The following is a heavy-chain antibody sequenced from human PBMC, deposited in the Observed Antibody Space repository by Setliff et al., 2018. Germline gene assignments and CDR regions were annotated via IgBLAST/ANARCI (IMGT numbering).Heavy chain of an antibody. CDR1: GDSISSSNW. CDR3: ARSSYSGSYLNV. Sequence: LSLTCAVSGDSISSSNWWNWVRQPPGKGLEWIGVIYHSGSTKYNPSLKSRVTISVDKSKNQFSLKLSSVTAADTAVYYCARSSYSGSYLNVWGQGTTVTVSS. J-gene: IGHJ6*02. V-gene: IGHV4-4*02. D-gene: IGHD1-26*01. CDR2: IYHSGST.